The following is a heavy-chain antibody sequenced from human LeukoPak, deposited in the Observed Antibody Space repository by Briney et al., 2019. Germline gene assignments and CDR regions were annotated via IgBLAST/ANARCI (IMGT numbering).Heavy chain of an antibody. Sequence: GGSLRLSCAASGLVLGKYAMAWVRQAPGKGLECVSIISDDSSFTYYLDSVKGRSTIFRDNSKNTLYLHMNSLKAEDTAVYYCAKGRCSGPGCDSFDYWGQGTLVTVSS. CDR2: ISDDSSFT. CDR3: AKGRCSGPGCDSFDY. J-gene: IGHJ4*02. CDR1: GLVLGKYA. D-gene: IGHD5-12*01. V-gene: IGHV3-23*01.